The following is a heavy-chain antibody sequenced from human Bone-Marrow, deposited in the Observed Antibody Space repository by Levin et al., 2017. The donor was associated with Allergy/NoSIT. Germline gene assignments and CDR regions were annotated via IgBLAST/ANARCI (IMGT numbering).Heavy chain of an antibody. Sequence: ASVKVSCKPSGYAFTTYGISWVRQAPGQGLEWMGWISAYNGDTKYAEKFQGRVSMTTDTSTSTAHVELRRLTSDDTAVYYCARDPPHCSSSGCYTRFSGFYGMDVWGQGTTVTVSS. J-gene: IGHJ6*02. CDR3: ARDPPHCSSSGCYTRFSGFYGMDV. D-gene: IGHD2-2*02. CDR1: GYAFTTYG. CDR2: ISAYNGDT. V-gene: IGHV1-18*01.